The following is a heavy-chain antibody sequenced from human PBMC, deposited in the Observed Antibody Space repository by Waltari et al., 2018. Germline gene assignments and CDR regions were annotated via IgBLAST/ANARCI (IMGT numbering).Heavy chain of an antibody. CDR1: GGTFRSGTYY. D-gene: IGHD6-6*01. CDR2: IYTSGST. Sequence: QVQLVQSGAEVKKPGSSVKVSCKASGGTFRSGTYYWSWIRQPAGKGLEWIGRIYTSGSTNYNPSLKSRVTISVDTSKNQFSLKLSSVTAADTAVYYCAQTSEYSSSYVESWGQGTLVTVSS. J-gene: IGHJ4*02. V-gene: IGHV4-61*02. CDR3: AQTSEYSSSYVES.